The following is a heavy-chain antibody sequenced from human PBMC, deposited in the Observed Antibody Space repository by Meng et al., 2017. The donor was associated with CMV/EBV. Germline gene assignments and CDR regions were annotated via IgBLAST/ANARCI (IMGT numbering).Heavy chain of an antibody. V-gene: IGHV3-20*04. J-gene: IGHJ6*02. Sequence: GESLKISCAASGFTFDDYGMSWVRQAPGKGLEWVSGINWNGGSTGYADSVKGRFTISRDNAKNSLYLQMNSLRAEDTAVYYCARDLSNGAVVPAAIYYYYYGMDVWGQGTTVTVSS. CDR2: INWNGGST. D-gene: IGHD2-2*02. CDR3: ARDLSNGAVVPAAIYYYYYGMDV. CDR1: GFTFDDYG.